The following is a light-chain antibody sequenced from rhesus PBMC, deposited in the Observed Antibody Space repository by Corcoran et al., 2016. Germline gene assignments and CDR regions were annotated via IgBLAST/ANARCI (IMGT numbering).Light chain of an antibody. CDR2: KAS. Sequence: DIQMTQSPSSLSASVGDRVTITCRASENVNKYLNWYQQKPGKAPKVLIYKASTWESGVPSRFSGSGSGTDYTFTISSLQSEDVATYYSQHDYCTPYSFGQGTKVEIK. CDR1: ENVNKY. CDR3: QHDYCTPYS. V-gene: IGKV1-74*01. J-gene: IGKJ2*01.